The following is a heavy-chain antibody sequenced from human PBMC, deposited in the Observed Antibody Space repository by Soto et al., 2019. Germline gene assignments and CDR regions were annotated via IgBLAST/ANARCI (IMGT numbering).Heavy chain of an antibody. V-gene: IGHV4-31*03. CDR3: AREKYYYDSSGYSYDAFDI. J-gene: IGHJ3*02. CDR1: GGSISSGGYY. D-gene: IGHD3-22*01. Sequence: QVQLQESGPGLVKPSQTLSLTCTVSGGSISSGGYYWSWIRQHPGKGLEWIGYIYYSGSTYYNPSLKSRVTISVDTSKNQFSLKLSSVTAADTAVYYCAREKYYYDSSGYSYDAFDIWGQGTMVTVSS. CDR2: IYYSGST.